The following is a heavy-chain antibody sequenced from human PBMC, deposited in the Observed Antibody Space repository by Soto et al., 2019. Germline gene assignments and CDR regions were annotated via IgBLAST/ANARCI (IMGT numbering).Heavy chain of an antibody. D-gene: IGHD3-22*01. J-gene: IGHJ4*02. CDR3: ARAPYYYDSSGYWAY. V-gene: IGHV3-11*04. CDR1: GFTFSDYD. CDR2: ISSSGSTI. Sequence: PGGSLRLSCAASGFTFSDYDMSWIRQAPGKRLEWVSYISSSGSTIYYADSVKGRFTISRDNAKNSLYLQMNSLRAEDTAVYYCARAPYYYDSSGYWAYWGQGTLVTVSS.